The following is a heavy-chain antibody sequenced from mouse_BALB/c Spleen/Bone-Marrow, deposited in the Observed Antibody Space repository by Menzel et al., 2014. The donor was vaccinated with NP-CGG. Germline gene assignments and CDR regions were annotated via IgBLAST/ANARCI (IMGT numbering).Heavy chain of an antibody. CDR1: GYSFTGYF. D-gene: IGHD1-1*01. CDR2: INPYNGDT. J-gene: IGHJ2*01. V-gene: IGHV1-20*02. CDR3: ARSGHYGSSYFDY. Sequence: EVQLQQSGPELVKPGASVKISCKASGYSFTGYFMNWVMQSHGKSLEWIGRINPYNGDTFYNQKFKGKATLTVDKSSSTAHMELRSLASEDCAVYYCARSGHYGSSYFDYRGPRHHSHSLL.